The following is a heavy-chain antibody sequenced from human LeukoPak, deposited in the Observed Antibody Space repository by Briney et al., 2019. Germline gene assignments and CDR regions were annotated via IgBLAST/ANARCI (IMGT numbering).Heavy chain of an antibody. J-gene: IGHJ4*02. D-gene: IGHD4-17*01. Sequence: SETLSLTCPVSGGSISSYYWSWVRQPPGKGLEWIGYIYYGGSTNYNPSLKSRVTISVDTSKNQFSLKLSSVTAADTAVYYCARHLPDYGDYVGRLGFDYWGQGTLVTVSS. CDR1: GGSISSYY. CDR2: IYYGGST. V-gene: IGHV4-59*08. CDR3: ARHLPDYGDYVGRLGFDY.